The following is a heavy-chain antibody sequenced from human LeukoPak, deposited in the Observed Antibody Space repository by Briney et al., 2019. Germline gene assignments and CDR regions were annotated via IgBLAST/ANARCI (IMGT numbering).Heavy chain of an antibody. D-gene: IGHD4-17*01. Sequence: GGSLRLSCTASGFTFSNAWMTWVRQAPGKGLEWVSYISSSSSTIYYADSAKGRFTISRDNAKNSLYLQMNSLRVDDTAVYYCARSGYGDYDYWGQGTRVTVSS. CDR1: GFTFSNAW. CDR3: ARSGYGDYDY. J-gene: IGHJ4*02. CDR2: ISSSSSTI. V-gene: IGHV3-11*01.